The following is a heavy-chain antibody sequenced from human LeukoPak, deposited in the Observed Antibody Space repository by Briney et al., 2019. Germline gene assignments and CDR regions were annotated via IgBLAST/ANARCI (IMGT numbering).Heavy chain of an antibody. Sequence: GGSLRLSCAASGFTVSSNYMSWVRQAPGKGLEWVSVIYSGGSTYYADSVKGRLTISRDNSKNTLYLQMNSLRAEDTAVYYCATDSSGYYSDAFDIWGQGTMVTVSS. CDR1: GFTVSSNY. CDR2: IYSGGST. D-gene: IGHD3-22*01. J-gene: IGHJ3*02. V-gene: IGHV3-53*01. CDR3: ATDSSGYYSDAFDI.